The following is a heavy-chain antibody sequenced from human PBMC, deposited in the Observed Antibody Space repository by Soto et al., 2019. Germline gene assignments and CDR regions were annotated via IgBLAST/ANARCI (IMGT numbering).Heavy chain of an antibody. CDR1: GFTFSDYA. D-gene: IGHD6-6*01. V-gene: IGHV3-23*01. Sequence: EVQLLESGGGLVQPGGSLRLSCAASGFTFSDYAMSWVRQAPGKGLEWVSAISGSGGTTYYEDSVKGRFTITRDNSKNTLYLQMNSLRAEDTAVYSCAKDLDSSSSYPDHWGQGTLVTVSS. CDR2: ISGSGGTT. CDR3: AKDLDSSSSYPDH. J-gene: IGHJ4*02.